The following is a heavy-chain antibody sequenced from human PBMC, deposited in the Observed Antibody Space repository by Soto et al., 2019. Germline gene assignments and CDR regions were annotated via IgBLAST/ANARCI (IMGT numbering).Heavy chain of an antibody. D-gene: IGHD2-15*01. Sequence: ASVKVSCKASGYTFPSYDINWVRQATGQGLEWMGWMNPNSGNTGYAQKFQDRVTMTRNTSISTAYMELSSLRSEDTAVYYCARGRILGYCSGGSCYSGTSYYYYGMDVWG. CDR1: GYTFPSYD. CDR2: MNPNSGNT. V-gene: IGHV1-8*01. CDR3: ARGRILGYCSGGSCYSGTSYYYYGMDV. J-gene: IGHJ6*02.